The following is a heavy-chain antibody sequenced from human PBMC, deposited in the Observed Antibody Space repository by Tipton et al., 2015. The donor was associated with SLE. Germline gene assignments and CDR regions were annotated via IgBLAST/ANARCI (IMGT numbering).Heavy chain of an antibody. J-gene: IGHJ4*02. CDR2: IYTSGST. CDR3: ARDHPVAGPFDY. D-gene: IGHD6-19*01. CDR1: GGSISNYY. V-gene: IGHV4-4*07. Sequence: LRLSCTVSGGSISNYYWSWIRQPAGKGLEWIGRIYTSGSTNYNPPLKSRVTMSVDTSKNQFSLKLGSVTAADTAVYYCARDHPVAGPFDYWGQGTLVTVSS.